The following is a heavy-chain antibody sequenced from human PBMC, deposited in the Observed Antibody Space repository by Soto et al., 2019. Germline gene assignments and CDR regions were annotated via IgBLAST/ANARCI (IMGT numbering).Heavy chain of an antibody. CDR2: IHYSGAT. CDR3: ARHADTGYTNSDNWFDP. Sequence: KPSETLSLTCTVSGVSITSSGFYWGWLRQPPGKGLEWIGSIHYSGATYYNPSLTSRVTISRDTSKNQFSLRLSSVAAADTALYFCARHADTGYTNSDNWFDPWGQGTRVTVSS. V-gene: IGHV4-39*01. J-gene: IGHJ5*02. CDR1: GVSITSSGFY. D-gene: IGHD6-25*01.